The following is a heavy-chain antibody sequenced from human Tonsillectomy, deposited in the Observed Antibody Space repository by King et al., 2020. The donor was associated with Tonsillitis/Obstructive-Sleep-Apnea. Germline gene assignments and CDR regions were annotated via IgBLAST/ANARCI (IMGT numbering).Heavy chain of an antibody. Sequence: VQLVESGGGLIQPGGSLRLSCAASGSTVSRNNMSCVRQAPGKGLEWVSVIYSGDSTYYAASVKGRFTISRDNSKNTLSLQMNSLRAEDKAVYYCARVGVVDSYYGMDVWGQGTTVTVSS. CDR2: IYSGDST. D-gene: IGHD3-3*01. J-gene: IGHJ6*02. V-gene: IGHV3-53*01. CDR3: ARVGVVDSYYGMDV. CDR1: GSTVSRNN.